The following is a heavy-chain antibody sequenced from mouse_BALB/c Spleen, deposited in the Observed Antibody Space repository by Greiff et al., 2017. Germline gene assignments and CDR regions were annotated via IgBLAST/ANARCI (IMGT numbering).Heavy chain of an antibody. CDR3: APHSDPLFAY. D-gene: IGHD6-1*01. J-gene: IGHJ3*01. CDR2: IWAGGST. CDR1: GFSLTSYG. V-gene: IGHV2-9*02. Sequence: VKLMESGPGLVAPSQSLSITCTVSGFSLTSYGVHWVRQPPGKGLEWLGVIWAGGSTNYNSALMSRLSISKDNSKSQVFLKMNSLQTDDTAMYCCAPHSDPLFAYWGQGTLVTVSA.